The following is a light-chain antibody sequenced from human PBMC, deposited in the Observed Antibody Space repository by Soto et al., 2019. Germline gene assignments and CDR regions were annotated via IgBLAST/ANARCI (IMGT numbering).Light chain of an antibody. CDR3: QQYETYAMYT. CDR1: QNIRNW. Sequence: DIQMTQSPSTLSTSVGDRVSITCRASQNIRNWLAWYQQKPGKAPKLLIYDASRLESGVPSRFSGSGSGKEFTLSISSLQPDDVATNYCQQYETYAMYTFGQGNKLEI. V-gene: IGKV1-5*01. CDR2: DAS. J-gene: IGKJ2*01.